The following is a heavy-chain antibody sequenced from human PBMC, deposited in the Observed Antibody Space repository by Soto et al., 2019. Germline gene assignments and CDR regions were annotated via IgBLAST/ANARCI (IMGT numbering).Heavy chain of an antibody. Sequence: ASVKVSCEASGYTFTSYGISWVRQAPGQGLEWMGWISAYNGNTNYAQKLQGRVTMTTDTSTSTAYMELRSLRSDDTAVYYCARDDVAVAGKGWFDPWGQGTLVTVSS. CDR3: ARDDVAVAGKGWFDP. D-gene: IGHD6-19*01. V-gene: IGHV1-18*01. J-gene: IGHJ5*02. CDR2: ISAYNGNT. CDR1: GYTFTSYG.